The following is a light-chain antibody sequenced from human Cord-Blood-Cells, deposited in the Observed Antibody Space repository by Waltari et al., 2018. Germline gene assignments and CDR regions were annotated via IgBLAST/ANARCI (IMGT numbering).Light chain of an antibody. V-gene: IGLV2-11*01. CDR1: SSDVGGYNY. CDR3: CSYAGSYTHYV. CDR2: DVS. J-gene: IGLJ1*01. Sequence: QSALTQPRSVSGSPGQSVTISCTGTSSDVGGYNYVSWYQQHPGKAPKLMIYDVSKRPSGVPDRFSGSKSGNTASLTISGLQAEDEVDYYCCSYAGSYTHYVFGTGTKVTVL.